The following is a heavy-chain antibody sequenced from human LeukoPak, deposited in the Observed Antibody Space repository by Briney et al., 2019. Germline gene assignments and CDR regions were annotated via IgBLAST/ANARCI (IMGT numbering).Heavy chain of an antibody. CDR2: IVKSGGST. Sequence: GGSLRLSCAASGFTFSSYSMSWVRQAPGKGLEWVSDIVKSGGSTFYADSVKGRFTISRDNSKNTLYLQMNSLRAEDTAVYYCAKRDTSNSFYFDYWGQGTLVTVSS. D-gene: IGHD5-18*01. CDR3: AKRDTSNSFYFDY. CDR1: GFTFSSYS. V-gene: IGHV3-23*01. J-gene: IGHJ4*02.